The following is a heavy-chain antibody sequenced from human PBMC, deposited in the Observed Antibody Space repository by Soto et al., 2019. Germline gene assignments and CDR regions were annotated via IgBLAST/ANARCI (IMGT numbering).Heavy chain of an antibody. CDR2: IKSKTDGGTT. V-gene: IGHV3-15*01. D-gene: IGHD1-20*01. J-gene: IGHJ3*02. CDR3: TTGERYNWNNGAFDI. CDR1: GFTFSNAW. Sequence: PGGSLRLSCAASGFTFSNAWMSWVRQAPGKGLEWVGRIKSKTDGGTTDYAAPVKGRFTISRDDSKNTLYLQMNSLKTEDTAVYYCTTGERYNWNNGAFDIWGQGTMVTVS.